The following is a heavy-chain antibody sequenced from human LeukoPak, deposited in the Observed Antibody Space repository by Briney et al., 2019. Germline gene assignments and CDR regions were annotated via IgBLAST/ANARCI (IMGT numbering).Heavy chain of an antibody. CDR1: GYSITSGYY. J-gene: IGHJ4*02. V-gene: IGHV4-38-2*02. CDR2: IYQSGST. CDR3: ARDQDYYGSGSYGPDY. D-gene: IGHD3-10*01. Sequence: SETLSLTCTVSGYSITSGYYWGWIRQPPGKGLEWIGSIYQSGSTFYNPSLKSRVTISVDTSKNQFSLKLSSVTAADTAVYYCARDQDYYGSGSYGPDYWGQGTLVTVSS.